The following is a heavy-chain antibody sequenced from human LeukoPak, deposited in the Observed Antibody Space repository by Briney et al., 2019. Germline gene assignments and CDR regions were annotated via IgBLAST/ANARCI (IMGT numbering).Heavy chain of an antibody. CDR3: AKAKDYYDSSGGSEYGMDV. J-gene: IGHJ6*02. CDR1: GFTFSSYA. Sequence: PGGSLRLSCAASGFTFSSYAMSWVRQAPGKGLEWVSAISGSGGSTYYADSVKDRFTISRDNSKNTLYLQMNSLRAEDTAVYYCAKAKDYYDSSGGSEYGMDVWGQGTTVTVSS. CDR2: ISGSGGST. D-gene: IGHD3-22*01. V-gene: IGHV3-23*01.